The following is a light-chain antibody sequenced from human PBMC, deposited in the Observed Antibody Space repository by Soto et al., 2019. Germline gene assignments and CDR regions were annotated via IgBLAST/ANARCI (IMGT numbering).Light chain of an antibody. V-gene: IGKV1-39*01. CDR2: SVS. J-gene: IGKJ1*01. CDR3: QQSYGNLRT. Sequence: DIQMTQSPSSLAASVGDRVTITCRSSQSVGTSFNWYQQKPGKAPKLLIYSVSYLQNGVPSRFSGGRSGTDYTLTISSLQPEDFALYYCQQSYGNLRTFGQGTKVEIK. CDR1: QSVGTS.